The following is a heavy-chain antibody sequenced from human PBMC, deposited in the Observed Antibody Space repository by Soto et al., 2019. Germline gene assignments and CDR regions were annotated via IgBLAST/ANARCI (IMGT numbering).Heavy chain of an antibody. CDR1: GFRLSDHY. V-gene: IGHV3-11*01. CDR2: ISGDGTTT. Sequence: GGSLRLSCAASGFRLSDHYMTWIRQAPGKGLEWVSKISGDGTTTYYADSVKGRFTVSRDNAENSVYLQMNSLRAEDTAVYYCASDPYYYASGFWGQGTLVTVSS. CDR3: ASDPYYYASGF. J-gene: IGHJ4*02. D-gene: IGHD3-10*01.